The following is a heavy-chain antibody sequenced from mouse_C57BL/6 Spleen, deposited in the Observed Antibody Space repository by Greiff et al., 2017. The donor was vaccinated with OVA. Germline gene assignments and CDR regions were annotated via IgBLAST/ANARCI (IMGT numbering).Heavy chain of an antibody. Sequence: EVQLQESGPGLVKPSQSLSLTCSVTGYSITSGYYWNWIRQFPGNKLEWMGYISYDGSNNYNPSLKNRISITRDTSKNQFFLKLNSVTTEDTATYYCARIYYDYDWFAYWGQGTLVTVSA. CDR2: ISYDGSN. CDR1: GYSITSGYY. CDR3: ARIYYDYDWFAY. J-gene: IGHJ3*01. V-gene: IGHV3-6*01. D-gene: IGHD2-4*01.